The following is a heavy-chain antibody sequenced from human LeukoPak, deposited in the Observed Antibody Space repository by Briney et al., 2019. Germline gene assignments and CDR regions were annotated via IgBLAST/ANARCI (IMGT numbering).Heavy chain of an antibody. J-gene: IGHJ4*02. V-gene: IGHV4-30-4*08. CDR2: IYYSGST. CDR1: GGSISSGDYY. D-gene: IGHD6-19*01. CDR3: ARQWLVQGCNDY. Sequence: SETLSLTCTVSGGSISSGDYYWRWIRQPPGKGLEWIGYIYYSGSTYYNPSRKSRVTISVDTSKNQFSLKLSSATAADTAVYYCARQWLVQGCNDYWGQGTLVTVSS.